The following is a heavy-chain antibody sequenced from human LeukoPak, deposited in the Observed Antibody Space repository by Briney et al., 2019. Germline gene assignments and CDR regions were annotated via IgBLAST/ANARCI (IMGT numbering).Heavy chain of an antibody. CDR2: IYYSGST. V-gene: IGHV4-61*08. J-gene: IGHJ4*02. Sequence: SETLSLTCTVSGGSISSNDYYWSWIRQHPGKGLEWIGYIYYSGSTNYNPSLKSRVTISVDTSKNQFSLKLSSVTAADTAVYYCARGGQGIYYWGQGTLVTVSS. CDR3: ARGGQGIYY. D-gene: IGHD2-15*01. CDR1: GGSISSNDYY.